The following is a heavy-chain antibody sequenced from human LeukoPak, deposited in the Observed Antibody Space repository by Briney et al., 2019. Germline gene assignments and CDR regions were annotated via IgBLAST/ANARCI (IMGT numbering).Heavy chain of an antibody. Sequence: SETLSLTCTVSGGSISSYYWSWIRQPPGKGLEWIGYIYYSGSTNYNPSLKSRVTISVDTSKNQFSLKLSSVTAADTAVYYCARLRSGGSLSWGQGALVTVSS. V-gene: IGHV4-59*08. CDR1: GGSISSYY. CDR3: ARLRSGGSLS. D-gene: IGHD2-15*01. CDR2: IYYSGST. J-gene: IGHJ5*02.